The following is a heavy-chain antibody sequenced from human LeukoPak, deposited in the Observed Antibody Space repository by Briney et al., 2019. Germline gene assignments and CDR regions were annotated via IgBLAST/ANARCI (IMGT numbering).Heavy chain of an antibody. CDR3: ATGKYSSSSSGFDH. CDR2: IKQDGSEK. CDR1: GFTFSSYW. Sequence: TGGSLRLSCAASGFTFSSYWMSWVRQAPGKGLEWVANIKQDGSEKYYVDSVKGRFTISRDNAKNSLYLQMNSLRAEDTAVYYCATGKYSSSSSGFDHWGQGILVTVSS. D-gene: IGHD6-6*01. V-gene: IGHV3-7*01. J-gene: IGHJ4*02.